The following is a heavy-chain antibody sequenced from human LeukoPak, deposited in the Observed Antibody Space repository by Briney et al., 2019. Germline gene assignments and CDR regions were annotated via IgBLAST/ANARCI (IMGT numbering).Heavy chain of an antibody. D-gene: IGHD6-6*01. Sequence: SETLSLTCTVSGGSISSFYWSWIRQPAGEGLEWIGRMYSGGITDYNPSLRSRVTMSVDTSKNQFSLKLSSVTAADSAMYYCARMSSGDYWGQGILVTVSS. CDR2: MYSGGIT. V-gene: IGHV4-4*07. CDR1: GGSISSFY. CDR3: ARMSSGDY. J-gene: IGHJ4*02.